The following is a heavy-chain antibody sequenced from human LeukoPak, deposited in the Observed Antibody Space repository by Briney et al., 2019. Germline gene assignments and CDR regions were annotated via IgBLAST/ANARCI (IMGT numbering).Heavy chain of an antibody. J-gene: IGHJ4*02. Sequence: GGSLRLSCAASGFTFSSYGMHWVRQAPGKGLEWVSMIYTGGNTFYTDSVKGRFTISRDNSKNTLDLQMNSLRAEDTAVYYCARRGHGYGSPFDYWGQGTLVTVSS. CDR3: ARRGHGYGSPFDY. D-gene: IGHD5-18*01. V-gene: IGHV3-66*04. CDR1: GFTFSSYG. CDR2: IYTGGNT.